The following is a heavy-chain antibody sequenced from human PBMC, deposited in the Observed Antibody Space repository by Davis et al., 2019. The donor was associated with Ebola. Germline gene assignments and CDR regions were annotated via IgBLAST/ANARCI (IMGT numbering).Heavy chain of an antibody. CDR2: IYYSGST. D-gene: IGHD5-24*01. J-gene: IGHJ4*02. Sequence: SETLSLTCTVSGGSISSGGYYWSWIRQHPGKGLEWIGYIYYSGSTYYNPSLKSRVTISVDTSKNQFSLKLSSVTAADTAVYYCARDVEMATKLFDYWGQGTLVTVSS. CDR3: ARDVEMATKLFDY. CDR1: GGSISSGGYY. V-gene: IGHV4-31*03.